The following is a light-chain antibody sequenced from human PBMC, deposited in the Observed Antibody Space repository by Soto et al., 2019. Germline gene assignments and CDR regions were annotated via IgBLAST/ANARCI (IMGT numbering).Light chain of an antibody. CDR1: SSEVGGYNY. CDR2: EVS. V-gene: IGLV2-14*01. CDR3: SSYTSSSTRV. J-gene: IGLJ1*01. Sequence: QSALTQPASVSGSPGQSITISCTGTSSEVGGYNYVSWYQQHPGKAPKLMIYEVSNRPSGVSNRFSGSKSGNTASLTNSGLQAEDEADYYCSSYTSSSTRVFGTGTKLTVL.